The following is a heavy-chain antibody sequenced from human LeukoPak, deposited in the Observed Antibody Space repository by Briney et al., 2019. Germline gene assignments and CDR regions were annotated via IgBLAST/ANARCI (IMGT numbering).Heavy chain of an antibody. CDR2: ISSNGGST. Sequence: GGSLRLSCAASGFTFSSYAMHWVRQAPGKGLEYVSAISSNGGSTYHTNSVKGRFAISRDNSKNTLFLQMNSLRAEDTAVYYCAKGFMRWGEVYYMDVWGKGTTVTVSS. J-gene: IGHJ6*03. V-gene: IGHV3-64*01. CDR1: GFTFSSYA. CDR3: AKGFMRWGEVYYMDV. D-gene: IGHD3-16*01.